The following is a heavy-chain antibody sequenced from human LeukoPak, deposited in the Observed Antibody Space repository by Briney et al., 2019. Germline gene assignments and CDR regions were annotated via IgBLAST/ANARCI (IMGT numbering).Heavy chain of an antibody. CDR2: ISGSGGST. J-gene: IGHJ3*02. Sequence: GGSLRLSCAASGFTFSSYAMSWVRQAPGKGLEWVSAISGSGGSTYYADSVKGRFTISRDNSKNTLYLQMNSLRAEDTAVYYCAKLLAYCGGDCYWLDAFDIWGQGTMVTVSS. CDR3: AKLLAYCGGDCYWLDAFDI. D-gene: IGHD2-21*01. V-gene: IGHV3-23*01. CDR1: GFTFSSYA.